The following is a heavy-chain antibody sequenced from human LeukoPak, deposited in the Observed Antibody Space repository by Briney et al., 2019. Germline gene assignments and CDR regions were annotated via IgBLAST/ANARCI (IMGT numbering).Heavy chain of an antibody. V-gene: IGHV3-9*01. D-gene: IGHD3-22*01. CDR2: ISWNSGSI. J-gene: IGHJ4*01. CDR1: GFTFDDYA. CDR3: AKGTYDSSGYYSRYFDY. Sequence: GGSLRLSCAASGFTFDDYAMPWVRQAPGKGLEWVSGISWNSGSIGYADSVKGRFTISRDNAKNSLYLQMNSLRAEDTALYYCAKGTYDSSGYYSRYFDYWGQGTLVTVSS.